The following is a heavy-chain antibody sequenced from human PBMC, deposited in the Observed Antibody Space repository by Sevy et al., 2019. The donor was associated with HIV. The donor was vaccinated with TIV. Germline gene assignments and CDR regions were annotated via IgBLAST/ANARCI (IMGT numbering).Heavy chain of an antibody. J-gene: IGHJ4*02. V-gene: IGHV3-30*03. CDR3: ARHLGEYNYSPTFY. CDR1: GFSFSTHG. CDR2: ISYDGIKK. Sequence: GGSLRLSCAASGFSFSTHGMHWVRQAPGKGLEWVAVISYDGIKKYYVDSLKGRFTSPRNNSKNTLYRQMNSLKTEDTAVHYSARHLGEYNYSPTFYWGQGTLVTVSS. D-gene: IGHD5-18*01.